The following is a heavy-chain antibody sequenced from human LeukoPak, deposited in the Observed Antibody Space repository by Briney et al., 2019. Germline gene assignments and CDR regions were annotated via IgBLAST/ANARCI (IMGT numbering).Heavy chain of an antibody. V-gene: IGHV4-39*01. D-gene: IGHD3-22*01. CDR3: ARGMDSSGYSDAFDI. CDR1: GGYISSSSYY. J-gene: IGHJ3*02. Sequence: SETLSLTCTVSGGYISSSSYYWGWIRQPPGKGLEWIGSIYYSGSTYYNPSLKSRVTISVDTSKNQFSLKLSSVTAADTAVYYCARGMDSSGYSDAFDIWGQGTMVTVSS. CDR2: IYYSGST.